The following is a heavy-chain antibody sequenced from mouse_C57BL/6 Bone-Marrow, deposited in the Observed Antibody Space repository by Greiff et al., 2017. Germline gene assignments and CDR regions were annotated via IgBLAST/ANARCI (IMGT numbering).Heavy chain of an antibody. V-gene: IGHV5-12*01. CDR1: GFTFSDYY. CDR2: ISNGGGST. J-gene: IGHJ2*01. CDR3: ARHPLYYDYDGGLDY. D-gene: IGHD2-4*01. Sequence: EVNVVESGGGLVQPGGSLKLSCAASGFTFSDYYMYWVRQTPEKRLEWVAYISNGGGSTYYPDTVKGRFTISRDNAKNTLYLQMSRLKSEDTAMYYCARHPLYYDYDGGLDYWGQGTTLTVSS.